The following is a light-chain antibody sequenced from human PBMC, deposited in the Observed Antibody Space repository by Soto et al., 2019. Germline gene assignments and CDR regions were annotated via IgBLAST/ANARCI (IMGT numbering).Light chain of an antibody. CDR3: SSYTSSATWV. CDR2: EVS. Sequence: QPVLAQPASVSASTGQSITISCTGTSSDIGAHNSVSWYQRHPGEAPKVIIHEVSNRPSGISDRFSGSKSGNTASLTISGLQAEDEAIYYCSSYTSSATWVFGGGTKVTVL. J-gene: IGLJ3*02. CDR1: SSDIGAHNS. V-gene: IGLV2-14*01.